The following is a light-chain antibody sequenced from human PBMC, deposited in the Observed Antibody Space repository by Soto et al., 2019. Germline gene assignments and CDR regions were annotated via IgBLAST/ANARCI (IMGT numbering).Light chain of an antibody. V-gene: IGLV2-23*02. CDR1: SSDVGSYNL. CDR3: CSYTGSSTFYV. J-gene: IGLJ1*01. Sequence: QSALTQPASVSGSPGQSITISCTGTSSDVGSYNLVSWYQQHPGKAPKLMIYEVSKRPSGVPNRFSGSKSGNTASLTISGLQAEDEADYYCCSYTGSSTFYVFGNGTKVTVL. CDR2: EVS.